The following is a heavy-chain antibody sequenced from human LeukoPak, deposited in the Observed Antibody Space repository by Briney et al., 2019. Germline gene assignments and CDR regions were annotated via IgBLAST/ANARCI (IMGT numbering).Heavy chain of an antibody. CDR3: TREEV. J-gene: IGHJ4*02. CDR1: GFTFSSYW. Sequence: GGSLRLSCAGSGFTFSSYWMSWVRQAPGKGLEWVANIKQDGSAKYYVDSVKGRFTISRDNAKNSLYLQMSSVSLEDTAVYYCTREEVWGQGTLVTVSS. CDR2: IKQDGSAK. V-gene: IGHV3-7*05.